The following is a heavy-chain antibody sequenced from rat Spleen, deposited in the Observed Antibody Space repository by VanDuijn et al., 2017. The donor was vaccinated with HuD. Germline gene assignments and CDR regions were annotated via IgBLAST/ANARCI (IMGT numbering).Heavy chain of an antibody. CDR2: INTDGDST. Sequence: EVQLVESGGGLVQPGRSMKLSCAASGFTFSRYWMYWVRQAPGKGLEWISSINTDGDSTFYPDSVKGRFTISRGNAKSTLYLQMDSLRSEDTATYYCVRQRNPGGGTSYWYCDFWGPGTMVTVSS. V-gene: IGHV5-58*01. D-gene: IGHD4-2*01. CDR3: VRQRNPGGGTSYWYCDF. CDR1: GFTFSRYW. J-gene: IGHJ1*01.